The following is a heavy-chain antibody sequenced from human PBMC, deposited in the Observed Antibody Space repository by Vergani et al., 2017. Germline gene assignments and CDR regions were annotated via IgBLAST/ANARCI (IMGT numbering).Heavy chain of an antibody. CDR1: GGSISSGGYY. Sequence: QLQLQESGSGLVKPSQTLSLTCAVSGGSISSGGYYWSWIRQPAGKGLEWIGRIYTSGSTNYNPSLKSRVTMSVDTSKNQFSLKLSSVTAADTAVYYCARDLSSGWYLFFDYWGQGTLVTVSS. D-gene: IGHD6-19*01. CDR3: ARDLSSGWYLFFDY. V-gene: IGHV4-61*02. J-gene: IGHJ4*02. CDR2: IYTSGST.